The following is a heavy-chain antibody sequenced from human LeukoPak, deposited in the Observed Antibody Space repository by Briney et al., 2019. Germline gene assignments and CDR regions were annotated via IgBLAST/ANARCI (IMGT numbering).Heavy chain of an antibody. D-gene: IGHD4-23*01. V-gene: IGHV4-59*01. CDR1: GGSISSYY. CDR3: ARETPPYGGKDPYFDY. CDR2: IYYSGST. Sequence: SETLSLTCTVSGGSISSYYWSWIRQPPGKGLEWIGYIYYSGSTNYNPSLKSRVTISVDTSKNQFSLKLSSVTAADTAVYYCARETPPYGGKDPYFDYWGQGTLVTVSS. J-gene: IGHJ4*02.